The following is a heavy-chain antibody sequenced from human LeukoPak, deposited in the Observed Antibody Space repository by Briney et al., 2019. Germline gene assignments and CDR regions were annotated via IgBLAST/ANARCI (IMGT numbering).Heavy chain of an antibody. J-gene: IGHJ4*02. D-gene: IGHD5-24*01. CDR3: AKLPERWLQFYYFDY. V-gene: IGHV3-23*01. CDR2: ISGSGGST. Sequence: GGSLRLSCTASGFTFSTYWMSWVRQAPGKGLEWVSAISGSGGSTYYADSVKGRFTISRDNSKNTLYLQMNSLRAEDTAVYYCAKLPERWLQFYYFDYWGQGTLVTVSS. CDR1: GFTFSTYW.